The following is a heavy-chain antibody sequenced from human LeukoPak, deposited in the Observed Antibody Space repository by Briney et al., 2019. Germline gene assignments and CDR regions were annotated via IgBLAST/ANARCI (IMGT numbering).Heavy chain of an antibody. CDR1: GFTFSSYA. V-gene: IGHV3-23*01. Sequence: GGFLRLSCAASGFTFSSYAMSWVRQAPGKGLEWVSAISGSGGSTYYADSVKGRFTISRDNAKNSLYLQMDSLRAEDTAMYYCARDHWSPPSYWGQGTLVTVSS. J-gene: IGHJ4*02. D-gene: IGHD2-8*02. CDR2: ISGSGGST. CDR3: ARDHWSPPSY.